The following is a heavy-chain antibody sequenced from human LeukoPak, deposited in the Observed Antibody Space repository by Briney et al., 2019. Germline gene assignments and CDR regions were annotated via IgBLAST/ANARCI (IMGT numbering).Heavy chain of an antibody. CDR1: GFTFSSYG. V-gene: IGHV3-30*18. Sequence: GRSLRLSCAASGFTFSSYGMHWVRQAPGKGLEWVAVISYDGSNKYYADSVKGRFTISRDNSKNTLYLQMNSLRAEDTAVYYCAKSFGSPLVNFDYWGQGTLVTVSS. J-gene: IGHJ4*02. CDR2: ISYDGSNK. D-gene: IGHD1-26*01. CDR3: AKSFGSPLVNFDY.